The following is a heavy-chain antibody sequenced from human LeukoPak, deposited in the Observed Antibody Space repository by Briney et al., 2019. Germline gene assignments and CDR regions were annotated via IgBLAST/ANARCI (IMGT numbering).Heavy chain of an antibody. J-gene: IGHJ3*02. V-gene: IGHV4-59*01. CDR3: ARSASSSSRSAFDI. D-gene: IGHD6-6*01. CDR2: IYYTGNT. CDR1: GGSISSYY. Sequence: SETLSLTCTVSGGSISSYYWSWIRQPPGKGLEWIGYIYYTGNTNYNPSLKSRITISVDTSKNQFSLKLSSVTAADTAFYYCARSASSSSRSAFDIWGQGTMVTVTS.